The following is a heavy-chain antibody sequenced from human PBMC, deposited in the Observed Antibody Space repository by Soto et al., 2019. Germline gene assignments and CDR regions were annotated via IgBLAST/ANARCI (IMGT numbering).Heavy chain of an antibody. CDR1: GDTFTTSW. CDR3: PRQDGSGSYYPFDF. Sequence: GESLKISCKASGDTFTTSWIAWVRQMPGQGLEWMGIIYPCDSDTRYSPSFQGHLSISADKSPSTAYPKWTILEAADSGIYYCPRQDGSGSYYPFDFRGQGTGVTVSS. CDR2: IYPCDSDT. V-gene: IGHV5-51*01. D-gene: IGHD3-10*01. J-gene: IGHJ4*02.